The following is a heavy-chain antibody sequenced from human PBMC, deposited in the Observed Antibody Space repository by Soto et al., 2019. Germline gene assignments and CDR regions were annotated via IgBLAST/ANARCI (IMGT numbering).Heavy chain of an antibody. J-gene: IGHJ4*02. CDR3: ARAKNIDY. V-gene: IGHV3-30-3*01. CDR2: ISYDGSNK. Sequence: AGGSLRLSCAAPGFTFRSYAMHWVRQAPGKGLEWVAVISYDGSNKYYADSVKGRFTISRDNSKNTLYLQMNSLRAEDTAVYYCARAKNIDYWGQGTLVTVSS. CDR1: GFTFRSYA.